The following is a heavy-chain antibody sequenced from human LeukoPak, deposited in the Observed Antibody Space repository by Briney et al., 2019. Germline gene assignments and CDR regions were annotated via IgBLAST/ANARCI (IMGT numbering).Heavy chain of an antibody. CDR3: ARDRGGSRSDC. V-gene: IGHV3-23*01. CDR2: ISDSADNA. D-gene: IGHD6-13*01. J-gene: IGHJ4*02. CDR1: GFTFSSYA. Sequence: GGSLRLSCAASGFTFSSYAMSWVRQAPGKGLEWVSSISDSADNAYYADSVKGRFTISRDNSKNTLYLQMNSLRAEDTAVYYCARDRGGSRSDCWGQGTLVTVSS.